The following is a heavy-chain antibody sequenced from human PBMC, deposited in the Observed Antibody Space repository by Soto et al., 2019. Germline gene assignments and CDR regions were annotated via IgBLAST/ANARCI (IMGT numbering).Heavy chain of an antibody. V-gene: IGHV1-8*01. CDR3: ARSDGYNFNWLDS. D-gene: IGHD2-21*01. J-gene: IGHJ5*01. Sequence: QVQLVQSGAEVKTPGASVKVSCKASGYTFASYDINWVRQAPGQGLEWMGWMNPNSGNTGYAQKFQGRLNMPRDTALSIAHMELSSLRNEDTAVYYCARSDGYNFNWLDSWGQGTLVTVSA. CDR2: MNPNSGNT. CDR1: GYTFASYD.